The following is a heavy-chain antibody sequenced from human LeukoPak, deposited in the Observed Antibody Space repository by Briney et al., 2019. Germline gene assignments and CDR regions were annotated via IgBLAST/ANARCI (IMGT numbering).Heavy chain of an antibody. CDR2: IKQDGSEK. CDR3: ARRRTIAVPVFWFDP. Sequence: ETLSLTCTVSGGSISSSSYYWGWIRQPPGKGLEWVANIKQDGSEKYYLDSLEGRFTISRDNAKNSVYLQINRLRAEDTAVYYCARRRTIAVPVFWFDPWGQGTLVIVSS. D-gene: IGHD6-19*01. V-gene: IGHV3-7*01. J-gene: IGHJ5*02. CDR1: GGSISSSSYY.